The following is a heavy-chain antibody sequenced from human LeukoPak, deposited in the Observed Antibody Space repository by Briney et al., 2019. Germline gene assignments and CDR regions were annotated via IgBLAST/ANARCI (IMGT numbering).Heavy chain of an antibody. Sequence: PSETLSLTCTVSGGSISSSSYFWGWIRQPPGKGLEWIGSIYYSGSTYYNPSLKSRVTISVDTSKSQFSLKLSSVTAADTAVYYCARDREGYSYGYYDYWGQGTLVTVSS. D-gene: IGHD5-18*01. J-gene: IGHJ4*02. V-gene: IGHV4-39*02. CDR3: ARDREGYSYGYYDY. CDR1: GGSISSSSYF. CDR2: IYYSGST.